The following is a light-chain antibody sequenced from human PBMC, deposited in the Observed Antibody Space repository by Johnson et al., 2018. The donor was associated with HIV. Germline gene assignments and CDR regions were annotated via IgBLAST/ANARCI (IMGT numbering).Light chain of an antibody. V-gene: IGLV1-51*02. CDR2: ENN. J-gene: IGLJ1*01. CDR1: SSNIGNNY. CDR3: GTWDSSLSAYV. Sequence: QSVLTQPPSVSAAPGQKVTISCSGSSSNIGNNYVSWYQQLPGTAPKLLIYENNKRPSGIPDRFSGSKSGTSATLGITGLQTGDEAHYSCGTWDSSLSAYVFGTGTKVTVL.